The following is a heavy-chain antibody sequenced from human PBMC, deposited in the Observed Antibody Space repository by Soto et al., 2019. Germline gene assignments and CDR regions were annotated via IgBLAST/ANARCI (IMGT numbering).Heavy chain of an antibody. CDR1: GFTFSNAW. V-gene: IGHV3-15*01. D-gene: IGHD6-13*01. CDR3: TTVEQQLVPWYYYYYMDV. Sequence: GGSLRLSCAASGFTFSNAWMSWVRQAPGKGLEWVGRIKSKTDGGNKDYAAPVKGRFTISRDDSKNTLYLQMNSLKTEDTAVYYCTTVEQQLVPWYYYYYMDVWGKGTTVTVSS. CDR2: IKSKTDGGNK. J-gene: IGHJ6*03.